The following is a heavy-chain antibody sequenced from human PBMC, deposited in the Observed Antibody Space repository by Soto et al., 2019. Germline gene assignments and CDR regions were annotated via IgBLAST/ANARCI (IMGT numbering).Heavy chain of an antibody. D-gene: IGHD4-17*01. CDR2: INYSGGT. J-gene: IGHJ4*02. CDR3: ASLYGDYVPY. V-gene: IGHV4-39*01. Sequence: QLQLQESGPGLVKPSETLSLTCSVSGDSISSSSYYWGWIRKPPGKGLEWMGTINYSGGTYYNPSLKSRVTISVDTSKNQFSLKVSSVTAADTSVYYCASLYGDYVPYWGQGILVSVSS. CDR1: GDSISSSSYY.